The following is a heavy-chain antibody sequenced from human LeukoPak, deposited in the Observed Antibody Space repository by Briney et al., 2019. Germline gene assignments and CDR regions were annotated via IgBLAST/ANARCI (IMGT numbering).Heavy chain of an antibody. D-gene: IGHD5-18*01. CDR3: ARSPRGYGYITYFDY. CDR1: GGTFSSCA. J-gene: IGHJ4*02. Sequence: GASVKVSCKASGGTFSSCAISWVRQAPGQGLEWMGGIIPIFKTPNYAQKFQGRVTITADESTTTAYMELSSLRSEDTAVYYCARSPRGYGYITYFDYWGQGTLVTVAS. CDR2: IIPIFKTP. V-gene: IGHV1-69*13.